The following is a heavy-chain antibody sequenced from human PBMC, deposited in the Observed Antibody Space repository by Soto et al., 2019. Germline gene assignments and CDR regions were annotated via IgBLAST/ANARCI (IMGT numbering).Heavy chain of an antibody. D-gene: IGHD6-13*01. CDR2: IYSGGST. CDR3: ARGPGSSWPGGYYYYGMDV. CDR1: GFTVSSNY. Sequence: PGGSLRLSCAASGFTVSSNYMSWVRQAPGKGLEWVSVIYSGGSTYYADSVKGRFTISRHNSKNTLYLQMNSLRAEDTAVYYCARGPGSSWPGGYYYYGMDVWGQGTTVTVS. J-gene: IGHJ6*02. V-gene: IGHV3-53*04.